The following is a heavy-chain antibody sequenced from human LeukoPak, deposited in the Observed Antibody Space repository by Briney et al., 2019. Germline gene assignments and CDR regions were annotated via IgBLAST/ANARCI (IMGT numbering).Heavy chain of an antibody. CDR1: GGSFSGYY. CDR2: INHSGST. D-gene: IGHD4-17*01. J-gene: IGHJ5*02. Sequence: PSETLPLTCAVYGGSFSGYYWSWIRQPPGKGLEWIGEINHSGSTNYNPSLKSRVTISVDTSKNQFSLKLSSVTAADTAVYYCARGSGYDYGAPRVFDPWGQGTLVTVSS. CDR3: ARGSGYDYGAPRVFDP. V-gene: IGHV4-34*01.